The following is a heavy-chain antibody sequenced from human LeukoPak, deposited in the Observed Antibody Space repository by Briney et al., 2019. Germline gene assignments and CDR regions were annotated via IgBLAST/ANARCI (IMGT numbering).Heavy chain of an antibody. CDR3: ARLPYSGSYWGGHY. CDR2: ISAYNGNT. D-gene: IGHD1-26*01. Sequence: VASVKVSCKASGYTFTSCGISWVRLAPGQGLEWMGWISAYNGNTNYAQKLQGRVTMTTDTSTSTAYMELRSLRSDDTAVYYCARLPYSGSYWGGHYWGQGTLVTVSS. V-gene: IGHV1-18*01. J-gene: IGHJ4*02. CDR1: GYTFTSCG.